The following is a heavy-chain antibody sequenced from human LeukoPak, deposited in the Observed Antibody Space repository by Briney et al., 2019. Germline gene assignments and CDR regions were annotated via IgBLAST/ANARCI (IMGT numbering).Heavy chain of an antibody. D-gene: IGHD1-1*01. CDR2: ISSSSSYI. Sequence: PGGSLRLSCAASGITFSSYSMNWVRQAPGKGLEWVSSISSSSSYIYYADSVKGRFTISRDNAKNSLYLQMNSLRAEDTAVYYCAKSSAGITWFDPWGQGTLVTVSS. CDR3: AKSSAGITWFDP. CDR1: GITFSSYS. V-gene: IGHV3-21*01. J-gene: IGHJ5*02.